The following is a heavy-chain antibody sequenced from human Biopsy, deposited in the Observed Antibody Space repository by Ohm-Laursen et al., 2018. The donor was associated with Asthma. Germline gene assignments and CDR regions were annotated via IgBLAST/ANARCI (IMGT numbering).Heavy chain of an antibody. Sequence: ASVKASCKASGYNFISFAIHWVRQAPGQTLEWMGWINAGNGNTKYSQKFQGRVTITRDTSASTAYMELSSLRSEDTAVYYCARTYYDALTGQVKDAFDIWGQGTMVTVSS. V-gene: IGHV1-3*01. CDR1: GYNFISFA. J-gene: IGHJ3*02. D-gene: IGHD3-9*01. CDR2: INAGNGNT. CDR3: ARTYYDALTGQVKDAFDI.